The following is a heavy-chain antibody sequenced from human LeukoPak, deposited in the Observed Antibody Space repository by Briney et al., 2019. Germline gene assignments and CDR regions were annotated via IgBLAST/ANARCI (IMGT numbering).Heavy chain of an antibody. Sequence: GGSLRLSCAASGFTFDDYGMHWVRQAPGKGLEWVSNISWDSGSIAYAASVKGRFTISRDNAKNSLYLQMNSLRAEDTALYYCAKDKSLRSGFYYYGMDVWGQGTTVIVSS. CDR3: AKDKSLRSGFYYYGMDV. CDR2: ISWDSGSI. J-gene: IGHJ6*02. CDR1: GFTFDDYG. D-gene: IGHD3-22*01. V-gene: IGHV3-9*01.